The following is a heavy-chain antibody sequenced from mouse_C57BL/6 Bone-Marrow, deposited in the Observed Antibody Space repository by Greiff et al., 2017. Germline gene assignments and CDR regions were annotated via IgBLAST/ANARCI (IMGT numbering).Heavy chain of an antibody. D-gene: IGHD1-1*01. CDR1: GFSLTSYG. CDR3: ARNSFITTVVPFAY. Sequence: VQLQQSGPGLVQPSQSLSITCTVSGFSLTSYGVHWVRQSPGKGLEWLGVIWSGGSTDYNAAFISRLSISKDNSKSRVFFKMNSLQADDTAIYYCARNSFITTVVPFAYWGQGTLVTVSA. V-gene: IGHV2-2*01. J-gene: IGHJ3*01. CDR2: IWSGGST.